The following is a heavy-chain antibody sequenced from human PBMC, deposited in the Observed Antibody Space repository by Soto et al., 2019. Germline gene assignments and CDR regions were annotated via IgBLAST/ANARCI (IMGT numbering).Heavy chain of an antibody. V-gene: IGHV5-51*01. CDR2: IYPGDSDT. CDR3: ARSLGTADDFWSGHFDY. D-gene: IGHD3-3*01. CDR1: GYSFTSYW. Sequence: PGESLKISCEGSGYSFTSYWIGWVRQMPGKGLEWMGIIYPGDSDTRYSPSFQGQVTISADKSISTAYLQWSSLKASDTAMYFCARSLGTADDFWSGHFDYWGQGTLVTVSS. J-gene: IGHJ4*02.